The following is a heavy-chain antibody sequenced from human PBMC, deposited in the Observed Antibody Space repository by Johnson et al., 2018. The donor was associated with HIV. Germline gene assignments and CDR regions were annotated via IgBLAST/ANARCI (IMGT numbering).Heavy chain of an antibody. V-gene: IGHV3-30-3*01. D-gene: IGHD6-6*01. CDR3: ARDSSNSFRFEMYAFDI. Sequence: QVQLVESGGGVVQPGRSLRLSCAASGFTFSSYAMHWVRQAPGKGLEWVAVMSYDGINKYYADSVKGRFPISRDNSKNTLYLQMNSLRPEDTAVYYCARDSSNSFRFEMYAFDIWGQGTMVTVSS. J-gene: IGHJ3*02. CDR2: MSYDGINK. CDR1: GFTFSSYA.